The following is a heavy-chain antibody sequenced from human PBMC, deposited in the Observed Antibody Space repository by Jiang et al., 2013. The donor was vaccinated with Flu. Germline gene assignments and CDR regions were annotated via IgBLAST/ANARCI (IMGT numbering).Heavy chain of an antibody. CDR3: TREGDDVYDGYDF. CDR1: GDSVSSTSAA. V-gene: IGHV6-1*01. Sequence: GLVKPSQTLSITCAISGDSVSSTSAAWNWIRQSPSRGLEWLGRTKYRSKWYNEYAESVKSRIIITPDTSTNQFSLQLRSVTPEDTAIYFCTREGDDVYDGYDFWGHGTMVTVSS. J-gene: IGHJ3*01. D-gene: IGHD2-21*02. CDR2: TKYRSKWYN.